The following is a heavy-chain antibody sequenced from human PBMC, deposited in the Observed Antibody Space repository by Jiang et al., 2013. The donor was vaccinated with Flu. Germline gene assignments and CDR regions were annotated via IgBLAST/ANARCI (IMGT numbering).Heavy chain of an antibody. V-gene: IGHV3-20*03. CDR2: INWNGGST. Sequence: DYAMSWVRQAPGKGLEWVSGINWNGGSTGYADSVKGRFTISRDNAKNSLYLQMNSLRAEDTALYYCARGHSSGWYAYFQHWGQGTLVTVSS. J-gene: IGHJ1*01. CDR1: DYA. D-gene: IGHD6-19*01. CDR3: ARGHSSGWYAYFQH.